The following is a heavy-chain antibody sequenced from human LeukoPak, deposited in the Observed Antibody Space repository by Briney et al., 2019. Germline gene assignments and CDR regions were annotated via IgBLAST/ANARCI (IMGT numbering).Heavy chain of an antibody. CDR3: ARDRGSSSWYYY. Sequence: SETLSLTCTVSGDSVSIYYWSWIRQPPGKGLEWIGYIYYRGNTNYNPSLKSRVTMAVDTSKNQFSLKVSSVTAADAAVYYCARDRGSSSWYYYWGQGTLVTVSS. D-gene: IGHD6-13*01. CDR1: GDSVSIYY. J-gene: IGHJ4*02. CDR2: IYYRGNT. V-gene: IGHV4-59*02.